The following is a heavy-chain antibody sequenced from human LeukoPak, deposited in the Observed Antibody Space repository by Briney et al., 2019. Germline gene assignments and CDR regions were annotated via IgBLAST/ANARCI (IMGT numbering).Heavy chain of an antibody. CDR2: IYYSGST. V-gene: IGHV4-30-4*01. CDR3: ARARGESDY. Sequence: SETLSLTCTVSGGSISSGDYYWSWIRQPPGTGLEWIGYIYYSGSTYYNPSLKSRVTISVDTPKNQFSLKLSSVTAADTAVYYCARARGESDYWGQGTLVTVSS. D-gene: IGHD3-10*01. J-gene: IGHJ4*02. CDR1: GGSISSGDYY.